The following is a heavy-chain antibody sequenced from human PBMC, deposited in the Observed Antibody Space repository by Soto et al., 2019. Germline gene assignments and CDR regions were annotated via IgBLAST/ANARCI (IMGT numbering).Heavy chain of an antibody. CDR1: GYTFTSYA. D-gene: IGHD1-7*01. CDR3: ARDRNGTTQMDYYYYGMDV. CDR2: INAGNGNT. J-gene: IGHJ6*02. Sequence: GASVKVSCKASGYTFTSYAMHWVRQAPGQRLEWMGWINAGNGNTKYSQKFQGRVTITRDTSASTAYMELSSLRSEDTAVYYCARDRNGTTQMDYYYYGMDVWGQGTTVNVSS. V-gene: IGHV1-3*01.